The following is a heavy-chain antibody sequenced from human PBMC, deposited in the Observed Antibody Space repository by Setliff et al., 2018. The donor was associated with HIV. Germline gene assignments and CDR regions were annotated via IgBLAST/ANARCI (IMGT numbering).Heavy chain of an antibody. Sequence: VASVKVSCKASGYIFTSYVIHWVRQAPGQRLEWMGWISGDNGDTKYSQKFQGRVTITRDTSASTAYMEVSRLRSEDTAVYYCARDPRISNSFDLWGQGTMVTVSS. CDR1: GYIFTSYV. J-gene: IGHJ3*01. CDR2: ISGDNGDT. D-gene: IGHD2-21*01. V-gene: IGHV1-3*01. CDR3: ARDPRISNSFDL.